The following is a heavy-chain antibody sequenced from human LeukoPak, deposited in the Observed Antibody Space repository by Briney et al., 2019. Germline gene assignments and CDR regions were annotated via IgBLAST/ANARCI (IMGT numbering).Heavy chain of an antibody. V-gene: IGHV3-23*01. CDR3: AREKDSGYYYFDY. J-gene: IGHJ4*02. Sequence: PGGSLRLSCAASGFTFAGYAMTWVRQAPGKGLEWVSLISGSGGSAYYADSVKGRFTISRDNSKNTLYLQMNSLRAEDTALYYCAREKDSGYYYFDYWGQGTLVTVSS. CDR2: ISGSGGSA. D-gene: IGHD3-22*01. CDR1: GFTFAGYA.